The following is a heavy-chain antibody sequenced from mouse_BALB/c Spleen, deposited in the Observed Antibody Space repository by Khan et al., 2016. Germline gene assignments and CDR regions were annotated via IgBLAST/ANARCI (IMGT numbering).Heavy chain of an antibody. D-gene: IGHD2-14*01. CDR2: VYPGDGDT. Sequence: QVQLQQSGAELVRPGSSVKISCKASGYAFSGYWMNWVKQRPGQGLGWIGQVYPGDGDTNYNGKCKGKATLTADKSSSTAYMQLSSLTSEDSAVYFCARGTPFASWGQGTLVTVSA. V-gene: IGHV1-80*01. CDR1: GYAFSGYW. J-gene: IGHJ3*01. CDR3: ARGTPFAS.